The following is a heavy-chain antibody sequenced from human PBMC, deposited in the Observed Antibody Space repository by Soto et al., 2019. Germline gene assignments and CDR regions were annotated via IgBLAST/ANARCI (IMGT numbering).Heavy chain of an antibody. CDR2: IYPGDSDT. CDR3: ARAMGGVTGTTRWFDP. CDR1: GYSFTSYW. J-gene: IGHJ5*02. V-gene: IGHV5-51*01. Sequence: GEALKISWNGSGYSFTSYWIGWVRQMPGQGLEWMGIIYPGDSDTRYSPSFQGQVTISADKSISTAYLQWSSLKASDTAMYCCARAMGGVTGTTRWFDPWGQGTLVTVSS. D-gene: IGHD1-7*01.